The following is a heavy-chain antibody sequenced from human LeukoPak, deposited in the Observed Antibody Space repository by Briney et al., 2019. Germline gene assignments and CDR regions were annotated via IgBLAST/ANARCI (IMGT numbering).Heavy chain of an antibody. D-gene: IGHD4-11*01. Sequence: NPGGSLRLSCAASGFTFSSYSMNWVRQAPGKGLEWVSSISSSSSYIYYADSVKGRFTISRDNAKNSLYLQMNSLRAEDTAVYYCARSFIRAGHDYSNYEEVKIYYYYGMDVWGQGTTVTVSS. J-gene: IGHJ6*02. CDR2: ISSSSSYI. CDR3: ARSFIRAGHDYSNYEEVKIYYYYGMDV. CDR1: GFTFSSYS. V-gene: IGHV3-21*01.